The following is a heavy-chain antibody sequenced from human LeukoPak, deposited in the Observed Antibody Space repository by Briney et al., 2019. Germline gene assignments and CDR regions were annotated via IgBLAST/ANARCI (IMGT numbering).Heavy chain of an antibody. CDR3: ARDNGDYWFDC. J-gene: IGHJ4*02. D-gene: IGHD4-17*01. V-gene: IGHV1-2*02. CDR2: INPNSGGT. CDR1: GYTFTSYY. Sequence: ASVKVSCKASGYTFTSYYMHWVRQAPGQGLEWMGWINPNSGGTNYAQKFQGRVTMTRDTSISTAYMELTRLRSDDTAVYYCARDNGDYWFDCWGQGTLVTVSS.